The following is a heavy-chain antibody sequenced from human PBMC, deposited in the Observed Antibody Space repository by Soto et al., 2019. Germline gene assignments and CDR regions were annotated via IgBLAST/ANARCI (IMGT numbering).Heavy chain of an antibody. J-gene: IGHJ4*02. CDR2: ISSSSSYI. CDR1: GFTFSSYS. D-gene: IGHD5-18*01. V-gene: IGHV3-21*01. CDR3: ARGTWIQLWSERAPFDY. Sequence: EVQLVESGGGLVKPGGSLRLSCAASGFTFSSYSMNWVRQAPGKGLEWVSSISSSSSYIYYADSVKGRFTIARDNAKNSLYLKMNSLRAEDTAVYYCARGTWIQLWSERAPFDYWGQGTLVTVSS.